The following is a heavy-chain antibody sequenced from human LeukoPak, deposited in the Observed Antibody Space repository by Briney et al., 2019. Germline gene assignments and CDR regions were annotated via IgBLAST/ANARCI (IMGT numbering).Heavy chain of an antibody. CDR3: ARDQRYSSSWVFDY. J-gene: IGHJ4*02. V-gene: IGHV1-18*01. CDR1: GYTFTSYG. Sequence: GASVKVSCKASGYTFTSYGISWVRQAPGQGLEWMGWISVYNGNTNYAQKLQGRVTMTTDTSTSTVYMELRSLRSDDTAVYYCARDQRYSSSWVFDYWGQGTLVTVSS. D-gene: IGHD6-13*01. CDR2: ISVYNGNT.